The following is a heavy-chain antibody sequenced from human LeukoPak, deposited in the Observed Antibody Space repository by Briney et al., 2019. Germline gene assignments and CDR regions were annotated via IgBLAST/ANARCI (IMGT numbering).Heavy chain of an antibody. V-gene: IGHV4-59*08. CDR2: IYYTGST. CDR1: GGSISSYY. Sequence: PSETLSLTCTVSGGSISSYYWSWIRQPPGKGLEWIGYIYYTGSTNYNPSLKSRVTISVDTSKNQFSLKLSSVTAADTAVYYCARQEVEGYSSSWLHWGQGTLVTVSS. J-gene: IGHJ4*02. D-gene: IGHD6-13*01. CDR3: ARQEVEGYSSSWLH.